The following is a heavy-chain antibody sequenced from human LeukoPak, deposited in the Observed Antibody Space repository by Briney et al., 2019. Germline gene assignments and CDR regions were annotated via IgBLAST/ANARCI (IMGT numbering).Heavy chain of an antibody. CDR3: ACRNWNLVE. CDR1: GGSISSSTYY. Sequence: SETLSLTCTVSGGSISSSTYYWGWIRQPPGKGLEWIGTIYYSGSTYYNPSLKSRVTISVDTSKNQFSLKLSSVTAADTAVYYCACRNWNLVEWGQGTLVTVSS. J-gene: IGHJ4*02. V-gene: IGHV4-39*01. D-gene: IGHD1-7*01. CDR2: IYYSGST.